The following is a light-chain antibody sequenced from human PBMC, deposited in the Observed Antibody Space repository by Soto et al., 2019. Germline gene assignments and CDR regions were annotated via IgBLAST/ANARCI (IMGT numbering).Light chain of an antibody. J-gene: IGKJ3*01. CDR1: QSVGNN. Sequence: EILMTQSPATLSVSPGERATLSCRASQSVGNNLAWYQQRPAQAPKLLIYGPTPRATGIPARFSGSGSGTEFTLTINSLQSEDFALYYCQQYNKWPLFTFGPGTRVDI. CDR3: QQYNKWPLFT. CDR2: GPT. V-gene: IGKV3-15*01.